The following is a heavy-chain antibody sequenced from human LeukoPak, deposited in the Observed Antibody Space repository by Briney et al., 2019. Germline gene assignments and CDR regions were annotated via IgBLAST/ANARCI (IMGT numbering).Heavy chain of an antibody. CDR2: IYYSGST. V-gene: IGHV4-59*01. J-gene: IGHJ4*02. Sequence: SETLSLTCTVSGGSISSYYWSWIRQPPGKGLEWIGYIYYSGSTNYNPSLKSRVTISVDTSKNQFTLKLSSVTAVDTAVYYCARGRYGWLPFDYWGQGTLVTVSS. CDR3: ARGRYGWLPFDY. CDR1: GGSISSYY. D-gene: IGHD3-16*01.